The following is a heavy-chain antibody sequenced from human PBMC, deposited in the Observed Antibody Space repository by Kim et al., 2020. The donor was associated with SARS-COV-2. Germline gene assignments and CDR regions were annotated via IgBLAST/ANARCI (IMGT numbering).Heavy chain of an antibody. D-gene: IGHD3-16*02. CDR3: ARGSIMITFGGVIGNDY. CDR1: GYTFTSYY. V-gene: IGHV1-46*01. Sequence: ASVKVSCKASGYTFTSYYMHWVRQAPGQGLEWMGIINPSGGSTSYAQKFQGRVTMTRDTSTSTVYMELSSLRSEDTAVYYCARGSIMITFGGVIGNDYWGQGTLVTVSS. CDR2: INPSGGST. J-gene: IGHJ4*02.